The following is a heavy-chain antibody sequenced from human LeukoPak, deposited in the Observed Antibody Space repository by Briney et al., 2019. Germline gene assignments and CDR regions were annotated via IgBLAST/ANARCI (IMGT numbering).Heavy chain of an antibody. J-gene: IGHJ4*02. Sequence: GGSLRLSCAASGFTFSSYAMSWVRQAPGKGLEWVSGIGVSGAATYYADSVKGRFTISRDNSRNTLYVQMNSLRGEDTAIYYCAKDLYVWGSYRPDYWGQGTLVTVSS. CDR2: IGVSGAAT. CDR1: GFTFSSYA. D-gene: IGHD3-16*02. V-gene: IGHV3-23*01. CDR3: AKDLYVWGSYRPDY.